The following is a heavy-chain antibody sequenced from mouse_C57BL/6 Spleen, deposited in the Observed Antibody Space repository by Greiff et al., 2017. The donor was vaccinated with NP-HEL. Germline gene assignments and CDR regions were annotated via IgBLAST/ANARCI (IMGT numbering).Heavy chain of an antibody. D-gene: IGHD2-2*01. Sequence: VQLQQSGAELARPGASVKLSCKASGYTFTSYGISWVKQRTGQGLEWIGEIYPRSGNTYYNEKFKGKATLTADKSSSTAYMELRSLTSEDSAVYFCARWSMVTTGYYFDYWGQGTTLTVSS. J-gene: IGHJ2*01. CDR3: ARWSMVTTGYYFDY. CDR1: GYTFTSYG. CDR2: IYPRSGNT. V-gene: IGHV1-81*01.